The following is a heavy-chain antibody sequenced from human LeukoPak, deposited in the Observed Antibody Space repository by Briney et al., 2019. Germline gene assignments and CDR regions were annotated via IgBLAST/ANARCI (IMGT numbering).Heavy chain of an antibody. Sequence: GGSLTLDCAAPGFTFSSYAMHWVRHAPGKGLEWVAVISYDGSNKYYADSVKGRFTISRDNSKNTLYLQMNSLRAEDTAVYYCATNIVVVPALLDYWGQGTLVTVSS. CDR1: GFTFSSYA. J-gene: IGHJ4*02. D-gene: IGHD2-2*01. CDR3: ATNIVVVPALLDY. CDR2: ISYDGSNK. V-gene: IGHV3-30*04.